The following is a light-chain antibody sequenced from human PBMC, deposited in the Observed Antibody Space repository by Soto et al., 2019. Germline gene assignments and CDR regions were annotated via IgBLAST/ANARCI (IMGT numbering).Light chain of an antibody. CDR2: DAS. Sequence: IPMTQSPATVSASVGDTVTIACRASQSISSCLAWYQQKPGEAPKLLIYDASSLESGVPSRFSGSGSGTEFTLTITSLQPDDFATYFCQQYNNYLWTFGQGTKVDIK. J-gene: IGKJ1*01. CDR3: QQYNNYLWT. V-gene: IGKV1-5*01. CDR1: QSISSC.